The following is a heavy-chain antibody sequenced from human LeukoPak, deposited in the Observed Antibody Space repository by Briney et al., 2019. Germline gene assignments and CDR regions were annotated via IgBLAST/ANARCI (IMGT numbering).Heavy chain of an antibody. J-gene: IGHJ6*04. CDR1: GYTFTGYY. V-gene: IGHV1-8*03. CDR3: ARGAVTIFGVVLNLDV. D-gene: IGHD3-3*01. Sequence: ASVKVSCKASGYTFTGYYMHWVRQAPGQGLEWMGWMNSNSGNTGYAQKFQGRVTITRNTSISTAYMELSSLRSEDTAVYYCARGAVTIFGVVLNLDVWGKGTTVTVSS. CDR2: MNSNSGNT.